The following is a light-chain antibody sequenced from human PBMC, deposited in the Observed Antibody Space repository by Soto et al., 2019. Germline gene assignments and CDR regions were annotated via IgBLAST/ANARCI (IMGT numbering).Light chain of an antibody. CDR1: SSNIGSNT. CDR3: AAWDDSLNGYV. V-gene: IGLV1-44*01. Sequence: QSVLTQPPSASGTPGQRVTISCSGSSSNIGSNTVNWYQQLPGTAPKLLIYSNNQRPSGVPDRFSGSKSGTSASLAISGLQSEDEGDYYCAAWDDSLNGYVFGTGPKLTVL. J-gene: IGLJ1*01. CDR2: SNN.